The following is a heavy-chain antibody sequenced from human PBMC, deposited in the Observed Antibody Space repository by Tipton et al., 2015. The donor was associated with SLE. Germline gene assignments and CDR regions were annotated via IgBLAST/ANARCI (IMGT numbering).Heavy chain of an antibody. CDR1: GYTFTRYG. J-gene: IGHJ4*02. CDR3: ARAYVECSRDSCSGRQLDY. Sequence: QSGAEVKKPGASVKVSCRASGYTFTRYGITWVRQAPGQGFEWMGWISANNGKTDYAQKFQDRVTMTTDTSTSTAYMEVNSLRSDDTALYFCARAYVECSRDSCSGRQLDYWGQGKLVTVSS. D-gene: IGHD2-8*02. V-gene: IGHV1-18*01. CDR2: ISANNGKT.